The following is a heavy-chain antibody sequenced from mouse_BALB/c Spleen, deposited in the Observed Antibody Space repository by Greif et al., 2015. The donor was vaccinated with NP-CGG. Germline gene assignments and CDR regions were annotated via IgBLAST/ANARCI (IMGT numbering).Heavy chain of an antibody. CDR3: ARDGNYQFAY. CDR1: GYTFTDYN. V-gene: IGHV1S29*02. Sequence: VQLQQSGPELVKPGASVKISCKASGYTFTDYNMHWVKQSHGKSLEWIGYIYPYNGGTGYNQKFKSKATLTVDNSSSTAYMELRSLTSEDSAVYYCARDGNYQFAYWGQGTLVTVSA. CDR2: IYPYNGGT. D-gene: IGHD2-1*01. J-gene: IGHJ3*01.